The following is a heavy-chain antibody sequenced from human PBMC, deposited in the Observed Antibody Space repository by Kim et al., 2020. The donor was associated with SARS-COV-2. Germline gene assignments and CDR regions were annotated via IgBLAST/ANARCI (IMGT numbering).Heavy chain of an antibody. Sequence: SETLSLTCTVSGGPISSSSYYWGWIRQPPGKGLEWIGSIYYSGSTYYNPSLKSRVTISVYTSKNQFSLKLSSVTAADTAVYYCARADPWGEDGYCSGGSCYHLDYWGQGTLVTVSS. CDR2: IYYSGST. J-gene: IGHJ4*02. V-gene: IGHV4-39*07. D-gene: IGHD2-15*01. CDR1: GGPISSSSYY. CDR3: ARADPWGEDGYCSGGSCYHLDY.